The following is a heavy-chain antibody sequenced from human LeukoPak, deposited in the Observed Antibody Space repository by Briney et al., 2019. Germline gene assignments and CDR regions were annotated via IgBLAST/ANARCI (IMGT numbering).Heavy chain of an antibody. V-gene: IGHV4-4*07. CDR3: ARLASGSYGPLTPFDY. CDR1: GGSISTYY. Sequence: PSETLSLTCSVSGGSISTYYWSWIRQPAGKGLEWIGRVYRSGDTNYNPSLKSRLTMSVDTSKNQISLRLSSVTAADTAVYYSARLASGSYGPLTPFDYWGQGTLVTVSS. CDR2: VYRSGDT. D-gene: IGHD1-26*01. J-gene: IGHJ4*02.